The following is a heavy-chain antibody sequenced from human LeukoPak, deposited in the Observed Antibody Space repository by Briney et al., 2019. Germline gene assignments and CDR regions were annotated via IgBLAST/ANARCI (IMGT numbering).Heavy chain of an antibody. J-gene: IGHJ4*02. CDR2: IYSGGST. CDR1: GFTVSSKY. Sequence: PGGSLRLSCAASGFTVSSKYMSWVRQAPGKGLEWVSVIYSGGSTYYADSVKGRFTISRDNSKNTLYLQMNSLRAEDTAVYYCARVFIGDYGDYQFDYWGQGTLVTASS. V-gene: IGHV3-66*01. CDR3: ARVFIGDYGDYQFDY. D-gene: IGHD4-17*01.